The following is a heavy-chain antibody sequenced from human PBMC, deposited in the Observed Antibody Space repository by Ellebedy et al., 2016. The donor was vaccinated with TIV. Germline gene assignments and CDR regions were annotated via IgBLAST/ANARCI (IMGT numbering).Heavy chain of an antibody. J-gene: IGHJ3*02. CDR1: GYSFTSYW. CDR2: IYPGDSDT. D-gene: IGHD3-10*01. V-gene: IGHV5-51*01. Sequence: GESLKISXKGSGYSFTSYWIGWVRQMPGKGLEWMGIIYPGDSDTRYSPSFQGQVTISADKSISTAYLQWSSLKASDTAMYYCARHVLSDRDNDAFDIWGQGTMVTVSS. CDR3: ARHVLSDRDNDAFDI.